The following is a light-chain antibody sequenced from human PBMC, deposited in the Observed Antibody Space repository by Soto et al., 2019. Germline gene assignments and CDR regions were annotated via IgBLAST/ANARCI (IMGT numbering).Light chain of an antibody. CDR3: SSYAARGTGV. Sequence: QSALTQPASVSGSPGQSITISCTGTSSDVGGYNYVSWYQQHPGTSPQLMIYEVSNRPSGVSNRFSGSKSGNTASLIISGLQAEDEGDYYCSSYAARGTGVFGGGTKVTVL. CDR2: EVS. J-gene: IGLJ3*02. CDR1: SSDVGGYNY. V-gene: IGLV2-14*01.